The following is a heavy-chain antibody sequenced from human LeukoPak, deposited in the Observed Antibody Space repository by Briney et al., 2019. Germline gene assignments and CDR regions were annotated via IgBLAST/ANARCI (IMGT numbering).Heavy chain of an antibody. V-gene: IGHV3-23*01. D-gene: IGHD3-16*01. Sequence: GGSLRLSCAASGFTFNNYAMSWVRQAPGKGLQWVSGISGSGSSTYYAVSVKGRFTISRDDSKNTLYLQMNSLRAEDTAVYYCAKVYDYVWGSYGAFDIWGQGTMVTVSS. CDR1: GFTFNNYA. CDR2: ISGSGSST. J-gene: IGHJ3*02. CDR3: AKVYDYVWGSYGAFDI.